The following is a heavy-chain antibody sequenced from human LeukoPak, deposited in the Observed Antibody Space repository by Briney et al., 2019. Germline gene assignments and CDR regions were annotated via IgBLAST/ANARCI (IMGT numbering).Heavy chain of an antibody. Sequence: ASVKVSCKASGYTFTGYYMHWVRQAPGQGLEWMGIINPSGGSTSYAQKFQGRVTMTRDTSTSTVYMELSSLRSEDTAVYHCARDSSTSFSDYWGQGTLVTVSS. CDR3: ARDSSTSFSDY. V-gene: IGHV1-46*01. J-gene: IGHJ4*02. CDR1: GYTFTGYY. CDR2: INPSGGST. D-gene: IGHD2-2*01.